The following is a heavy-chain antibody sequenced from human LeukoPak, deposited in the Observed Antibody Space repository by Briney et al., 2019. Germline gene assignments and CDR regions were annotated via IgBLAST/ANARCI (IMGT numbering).Heavy chain of an antibody. Sequence: GGSLRLSCAASGFTFSSYSMNWVRQAPGKGLEWVSSISSSSSYIYYADSLKGRFTISRDNAKNSLYLQINTLRAEDTAVYYCARDRADFDYWAQGTLVTVSS. CDR3: ARDRADFDY. CDR2: ISSSSSYI. V-gene: IGHV3-21*01. CDR1: GFTFSSYS. J-gene: IGHJ4*02. D-gene: IGHD3-10*01.